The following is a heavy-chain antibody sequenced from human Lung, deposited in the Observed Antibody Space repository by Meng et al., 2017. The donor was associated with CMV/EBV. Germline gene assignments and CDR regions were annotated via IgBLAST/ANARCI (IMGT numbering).Heavy chain of an antibody. V-gene: IGHV1-69*05. J-gene: IGHJ4*02. D-gene: IGHD2-2*01. CDR3: ARYASSCSAHNMDY. Sequence: SVKVSCKASGGTFSSYAISWVRQAPGQGLEWMGGIIAIFGTANYAQKFQGRVTITTDESTSTAYMELSSLRSDDTAVYYCARYASSCSAHNMDYWGQGTLVTVYS. CDR1: GGTFSSYA. CDR2: IIAIFGTA.